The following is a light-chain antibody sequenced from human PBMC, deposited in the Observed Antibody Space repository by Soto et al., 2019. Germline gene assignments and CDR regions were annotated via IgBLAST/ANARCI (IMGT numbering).Light chain of an antibody. CDR3: QQYGSSPLT. CDR2: GAS. Sequence: EIVLTQSPGTLSLSPGERATLSFRASQSVSSSYLAWYQQKPGQAPRLLIYGASSRATGIPDRFGGSGSGTDFTLTISRLEPEDFAVYYCQQYGSSPLTFGGGTKVHIK. CDR1: QSVSSSY. J-gene: IGKJ4*01. V-gene: IGKV3-20*01.